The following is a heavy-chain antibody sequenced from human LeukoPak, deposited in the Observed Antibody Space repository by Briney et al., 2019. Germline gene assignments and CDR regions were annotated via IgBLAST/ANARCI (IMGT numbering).Heavy chain of an antibody. V-gene: IGHV4-39*07. Sequence: SETLSLTCTVSGGSINSGDFYWGWIRQPPGKGLEWIGEINHSGSTNYNPSLKSRVTISVDTSKNQFSLKLSSVTAADTAVYYCARPYYDSSGPTKTVNYYFDYWGQGTLVTVSS. CDR2: INHSGST. CDR3: ARPYYDSSGPTKTVNYYFDY. CDR1: GGSINSGDFY. J-gene: IGHJ4*02. D-gene: IGHD3-22*01.